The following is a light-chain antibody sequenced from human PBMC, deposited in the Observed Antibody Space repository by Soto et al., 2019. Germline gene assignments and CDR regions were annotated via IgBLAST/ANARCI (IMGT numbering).Light chain of an antibody. CDR1: QSVSSSY. J-gene: IGKJ4*01. CDR2: GPF. V-gene: IGKV3-20*01. CDR3: QQYDTSPLT. Sequence: DIVLTQSPGTLSLSPGERATLSCRASQSVSSSYLAWYQQKPGQAPRLLIYGPFNRATGIPDRFSGSGSATDFTLTISRLEPEDFAVYYCQQYDTSPLTFGGGTKVDIK.